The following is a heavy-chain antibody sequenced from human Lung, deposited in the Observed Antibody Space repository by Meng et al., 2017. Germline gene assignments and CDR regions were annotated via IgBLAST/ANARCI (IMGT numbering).Heavy chain of an antibody. CDR1: GGSFSDYY. CDR3: ARGPTTMAHDFDY. CDR2: INHSGST. Sequence: QVPLQQSGAGVLKPSETLSLPCVVSGGSFSDYYWSWIRQPPGKGLEWIGEINHSGSTNYNPSLESRATISVDTSQNNLSLKLSSVTAADSAVYYCARGPTTMAHDFDYWGQGTLVTVSS. D-gene: IGHD4-11*01. J-gene: IGHJ4*02. V-gene: IGHV4-34*01.